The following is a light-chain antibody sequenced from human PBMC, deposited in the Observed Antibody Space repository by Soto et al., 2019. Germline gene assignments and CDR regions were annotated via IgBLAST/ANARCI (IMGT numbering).Light chain of an antibody. CDR2: GNS. V-gene: IGLV1-40*01. CDR3: QSYDSSLSGFYV. J-gene: IGLJ1*01. CDR1: SSNIGAGYD. Sequence: QSVLTQPPSVSGAPGQRVTISCTGSSSNIGAGYDVHWYQQLPGKAPKLLIYGNSNRPSGVPDRFSGSKSGPSASLAITGLQAEDEADYYCQSYDSSLSGFYVFGTGTKVTVL.